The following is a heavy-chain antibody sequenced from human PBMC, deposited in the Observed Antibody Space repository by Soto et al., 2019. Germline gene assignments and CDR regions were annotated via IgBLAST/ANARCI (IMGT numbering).Heavy chain of an antibody. D-gene: IGHD2-21*02. V-gene: IGHV2-5*02. J-gene: IGHJ6*02. CDR3: VQSRCGGDCLQSFSSHSYYGLDV. Sequence: QITLKESGPTLVKPTQTLTLTCTFSGLSLSTTGVGVGWIRQPPGKALEWLALIYWDDDKRYSPSLKRRLTITKDTSKNQVVPTMSNMDPVDTATYYCVQSRCGGDCLQSFSSHSYYGLDVWGQGTTVTVSS. CDR1: GLSLSTTGVG. CDR2: IYWDDDK.